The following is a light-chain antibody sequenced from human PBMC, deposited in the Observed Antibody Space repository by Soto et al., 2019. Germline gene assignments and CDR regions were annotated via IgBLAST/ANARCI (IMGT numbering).Light chain of an antibody. CDR3: SSYAASGTVA. J-gene: IGLJ2*01. Sequence: QSALTQPASVSGSPGQSITISCTGPSSDFGGYILLSWYQQHPGKAPKLMIYEANKRPSGVSNRFSGSKSGNTASLTISGLQAEDEAYYYCSSYAASGTVAFGGGTKVTVL. CDR2: EAN. CDR1: SSDFGGYIL. V-gene: IGLV2-23*01.